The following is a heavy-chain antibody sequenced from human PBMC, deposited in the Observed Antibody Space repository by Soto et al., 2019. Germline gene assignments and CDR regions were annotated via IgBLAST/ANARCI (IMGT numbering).Heavy chain of an antibody. D-gene: IGHD3-22*01. V-gene: IGHV1-69*12. CDR1: GGTFSSYA. J-gene: IGHJ3*02. Sequence: QVQLVQSGAEVKKPGSSVKVSCKASGGTFSSYAISWVRQAPGQGLEWMGGSIPIFGTANYAQKFQGRVTITADESTSTAYMELSSLRSEDTAVYYCARARTPHNYYDSSGYYYVPDIDIWGQGTMVTVSS. CDR2: SIPIFGTA. CDR3: ARARTPHNYYDSSGYYYVPDIDI.